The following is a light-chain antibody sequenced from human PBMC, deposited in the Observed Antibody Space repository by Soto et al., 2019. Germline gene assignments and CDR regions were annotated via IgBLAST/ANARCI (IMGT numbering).Light chain of an antibody. CDR3: QQYGSSPTT. V-gene: IGKV3-20*01. CDR1: QSVGSY. CDR2: GAS. Sequence: DIVLPQSPATLSLSQWAMATLSCRASQSVGSYLGWYQQKPGQAPRLLIYGASSRATGIPDRFSGSGSGTDFTLTISSLEPEDCAVYDCQQYGSSPTTFCQGTKVDI. J-gene: IGKJ1*01.